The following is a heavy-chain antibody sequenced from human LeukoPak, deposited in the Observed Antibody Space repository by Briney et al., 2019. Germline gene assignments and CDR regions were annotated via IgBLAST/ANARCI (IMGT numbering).Heavy chain of an antibody. CDR2: IKQDGSEK. J-gene: IGHJ3*02. CDR1: GFTFSSYW. D-gene: IGHD3-22*01. Sequence: GGSLRLSCAASGFTFSSYWMSWVRQAPGKGLEWVANIKQDGSEKYYVDSVKGRFTVSRDNANNLLYLQMNSLRAEDTAVYYCARELGVGVIGDAFDIWGQGTVVTVSS. CDR3: ARELGVGVIGDAFDI. V-gene: IGHV3-7*01.